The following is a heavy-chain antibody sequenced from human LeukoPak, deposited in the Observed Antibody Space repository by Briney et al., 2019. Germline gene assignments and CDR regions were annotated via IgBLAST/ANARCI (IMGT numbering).Heavy chain of an antibody. J-gene: IGHJ4*02. V-gene: IGHV1-2*02. CDR1: GYTFTNYY. D-gene: IGHD3-10*01. CDR3: TRGFGFGDLYYFDY. CDR2: INPHSGVT. Sequence: ATVKVSCKASGYTFTNYYMHWLRQAPGQGREWMGWINPHSGVTNYAQKFQGRVTMTRGTSISAAYMELSRLRSDDTAVYYCTRGFGFGDLYYFDYWGQGTLVTVSS.